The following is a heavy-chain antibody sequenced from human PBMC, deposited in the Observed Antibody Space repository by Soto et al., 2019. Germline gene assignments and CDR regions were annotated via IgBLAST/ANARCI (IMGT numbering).Heavy chain of an antibody. J-gene: IGHJ3*02. Sequence: PSETLSLTCTVSGASISSDGYYWSWIRQHPGKGLEWIGYTSYAGTTYYNPSLKSRTTISVDTSKNQFSLKLSSVTAADTAVYYCARRVTAIGCAFDIWGQGTMVTVSS. CDR2: TSYAGTT. CDR1: GASISSDGYY. D-gene: IGHD2-21*02. CDR3: ARRVTAIGCAFDI. V-gene: IGHV4-31*03.